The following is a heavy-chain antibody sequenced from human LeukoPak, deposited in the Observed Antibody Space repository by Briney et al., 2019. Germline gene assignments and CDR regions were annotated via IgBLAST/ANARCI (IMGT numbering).Heavy chain of an antibody. V-gene: IGHV3-30*04. Sequence: GRSLRLSCAASGFTFGSYAMHWVRQAPGKGLEGVAVISYDGSNKYYADSVEGRFTISRDNSKNTLYLQMNSLRAEDTAVYYCARVRYYYDSSGLPQYWGQGTLVTVSS. J-gene: IGHJ4*02. CDR1: GFTFGSYA. D-gene: IGHD3-22*01. CDR2: ISYDGSNK. CDR3: ARVRYYYDSSGLPQY.